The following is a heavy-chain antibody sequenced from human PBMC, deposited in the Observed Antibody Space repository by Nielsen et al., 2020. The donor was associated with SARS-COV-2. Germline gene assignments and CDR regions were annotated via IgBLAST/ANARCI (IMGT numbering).Heavy chain of an antibody. J-gene: IGHJ6*02. Sequence: GESLKISCAASGFTFSSYSKNWVRQAPGKGLEWVSYISSSSSTIYYADSVKGRFTISRDNAKNSLYLQMNSLRDEDTAVYYCARDRLRPYYYYYGMDVWGQGTTVTVSS. D-gene: IGHD5-12*01. CDR1: GFTFSSYS. V-gene: IGHV3-48*02. CDR2: ISSSSSTI. CDR3: ARDRLRPYYYYYGMDV.